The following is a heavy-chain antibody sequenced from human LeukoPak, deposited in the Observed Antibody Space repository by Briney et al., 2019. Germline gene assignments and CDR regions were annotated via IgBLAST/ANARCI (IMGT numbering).Heavy chain of an antibody. CDR2: IYYSGST. CDR3: ARRSSVAGTRFGFDP. V-gene: IGHV4-59*12. J-gene: IGHJ5*02. D-gene: IGHD6-19*01. CDR1: GGSISSYY. Sequence: SETLSLTCTVSGGSISSYYWSWIRQSPGKGLEWIGYIYYSGSTNYNPSLKSRVTISVDTSKNQFSLKLSSVTAADTAVYYCARRSSVAGTRFGFDPWGQGTLVTVSS.